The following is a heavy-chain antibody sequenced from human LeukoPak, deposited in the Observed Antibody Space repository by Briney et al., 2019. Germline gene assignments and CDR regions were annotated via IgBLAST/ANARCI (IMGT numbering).Heavy chain of an antibody. CDR2: IYHSGST. D-gene: IGHD3-10*01. J-gene: IGHJ4*02. CDR1: GGSISSGGYS. Sequence: SQTLSLTCAVSGGSISSGGYSWSWIRQPPGKGLEWIGYIYHSGSTYYNPSLKSRVTISVDRSKNQFSLKLSSVTAADTAVYYCARESGSGSYYIFDYWGQGTLVTVSS. CDR3: ARESGSGSYYIFDY. V-gene: IGHV4-30-2*01.